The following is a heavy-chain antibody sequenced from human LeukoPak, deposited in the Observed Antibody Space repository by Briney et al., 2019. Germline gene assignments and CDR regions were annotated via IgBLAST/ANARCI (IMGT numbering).Heavy chain of an antibody. CDR1: GFPFNRLW. CDR2: IDEAVKTI. V-gene: IGHV3-74*01. D-gene: IGHD3-3*01. J-gene: IGHJ5*02. Sequence: GGSLRLSCAASGFPFNRLWMHRGRQAAGKGLVWVSRIDEAVKTIDYAASVKGRFTISRDNAKDTLYLQMSSLRDEDTAVYYCVSDLCGGDDQWGRGTLVTVSS. CDR3: VSDLCGGDDQ.